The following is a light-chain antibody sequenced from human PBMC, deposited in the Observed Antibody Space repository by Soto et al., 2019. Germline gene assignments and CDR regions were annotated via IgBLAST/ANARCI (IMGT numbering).Light chain of an antibody. CDR3: QXYPST. Sequence: EIELTQSPGTLSLSRGERATLSCRASQSVSSSYLAWYQQKPCQAPRLLIYGASSTATGIPDRFSGSGSGTDFTLTISRLDSEDFAVSYCQXYPSTFGHGTQV. CDR1: QSVSSSY. J-gene: IGKJ1*01. CDR2: GAS. V-gene: IGKV3-20*01.